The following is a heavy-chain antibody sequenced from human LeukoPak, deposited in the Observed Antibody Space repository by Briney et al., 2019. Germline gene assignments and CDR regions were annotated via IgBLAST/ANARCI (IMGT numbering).Heavy chain of an antibody. Sequence: GGSLRLSCAASGFTFSSYSMNWVLQAPGKGLEWVSSISSSSSYIYYADSVKGRFTISRDNAKNSLYLQMNSLRAEDTAVYYCARVGYCSSTSCYGDDYWGQGTLVTVSS. V-gene: IGHV3-21*01. D-gene: IGHD2-2*01. J-gene: IGHJ4*02. CDR2: ISSSSSYI. CDR1: GFTFSSYS. CDR3: ARVGYCSSTSCYGDDY.